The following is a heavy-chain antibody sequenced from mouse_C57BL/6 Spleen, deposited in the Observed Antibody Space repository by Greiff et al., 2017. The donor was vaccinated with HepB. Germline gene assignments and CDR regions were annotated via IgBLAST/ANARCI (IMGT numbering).Heavy chain of an antibody. J-gene: IGHJ2*01. V-gene: IGHV5-9-1*02. CDR3: TRDDVTTVVAPFDY. CDR1: GFTFSSYA. D-gene: IGHD1-1*01. CDR2: ISSGGDYI. Sequence: EVKLVESGEGLVKPGGSLKLSCAASGFTFSSYAMSWVRQTPEKRLEWVAYISSGGDYIYYADTVKGRFTISRDNARNTLYLQMSSLKSEDTAMYYCTRDDVTTVVAPFDYWGQGTTLTVSS.